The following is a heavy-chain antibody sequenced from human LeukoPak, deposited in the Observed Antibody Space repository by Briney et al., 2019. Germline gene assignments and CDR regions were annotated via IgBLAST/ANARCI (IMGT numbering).Heavy chain of an antibody. CDR3: ARSIPTFGTAVAGYHFFDF. Sequence: PSETLSLTCTVSGGSTRTYYWSWIRQSPGKGLEWIGYVYHSGSTNYNPSLRSRATISVDTSENQFSLRLISVTAADTAMYYCARSIPTFGTAVAGYHFFDFWGQGTLVTVPS. V-gene: IGHV4-59*08. CDR1: GGSTRTYY. CDR2: VYHSGST. D-gene: IGHD6-19*01. J-gene: IGHJ4*02.